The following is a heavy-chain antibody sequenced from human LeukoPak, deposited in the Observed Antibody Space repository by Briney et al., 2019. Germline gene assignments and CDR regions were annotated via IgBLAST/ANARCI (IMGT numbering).Heavy chain of an antibody. CDR2: IYYSGST. D-gene: IGHD2-15*01. J-gene: IGHJ2*01. Sequence: SETLSLTCTVSGASLNSGGYYWNWIRQPPGKELEWIGYIYYSGSTNYNRSLKSRVTISVDTSKNQFSLKLTSVTAADTAVYYCAREGWDLWGRGTLVTVSS. V-gene: IGHV4-61*08. CDR1: GASLNSGGYY. CDR3: AREGWDL.